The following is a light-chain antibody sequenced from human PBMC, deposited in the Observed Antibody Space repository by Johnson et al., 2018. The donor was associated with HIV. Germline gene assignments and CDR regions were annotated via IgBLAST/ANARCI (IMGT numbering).Light chain of an antibody. J-gene: IGLJ1*01. CDR3: GTWDSSLSAGICV. Sequence: QSVLTQPPSVSAAPGQKVTISCSGSSSNIGNNYVSWYQQLPGTAPKLLIYDNNKRPSGIPDRFSGSKSGTSATLGITGLQTGDEADYYCGTWDSSLSAGICVVGTGSNVTAL. CDR2: DNN. CDR1: SSNIGNNY. V-gene: IGLV1-51*01.